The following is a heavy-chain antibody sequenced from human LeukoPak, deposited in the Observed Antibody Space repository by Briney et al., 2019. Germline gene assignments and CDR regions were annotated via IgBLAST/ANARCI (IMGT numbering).Heavy chain of an antibody. CDR1: GDSVSSNSAA. V-gene: IGHV6-1*01. J-gene: IGHJ6*03. CDR2: TYYRSKWYN. D-gene: IGHD6-13*01. CDR3: AREGTTSSSWSPCYYYYMDV. Sequence: SQTLSLTCAISGDSVSSNSAAWNWIRQSPSRGLEWLGRTYYRSKWYNDYAVSVKSRITINPDTSKNQFSLQLNSVTPEDTAVYYCAREGTTSSSWSPCYYYYMDVWGKGTTVTVSS.